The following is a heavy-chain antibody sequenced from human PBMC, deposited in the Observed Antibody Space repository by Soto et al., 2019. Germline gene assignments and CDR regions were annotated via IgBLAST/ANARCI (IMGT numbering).Heavy chain of an antibody. Sequence: PGESLKISCKGSGYSFTSYWIGWVRQMPGKGLEWMGIIYPGDSDTRYSPSFQGQVTISADKSISTAYLQWSSLKASDTAMYYCARQEDILTGYYQYFDYWGQGTLVTVSS. V-gene: IGHV5-51*01. CDR1: GYSFTSYW. J-gene: IGHJ4*02. D-gene: IGHD3-9*01. CDR2: IYPGDSDT. CDR3: ARQEDILTGYYQYFDY.